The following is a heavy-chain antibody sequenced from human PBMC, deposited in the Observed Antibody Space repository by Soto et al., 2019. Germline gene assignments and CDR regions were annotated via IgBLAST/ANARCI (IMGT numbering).Heavy chain of an antibody. CDR2: IYTSGST. J-gene: IGHJ6*02. CDR1: GGCMSSYY. Sequence: EILSFTGTASGGCMSSYYWSWIRHPAGKGLEWIGRIYTSGSTNYNPSLKSRVTMSVDTSKNQFSLKLSSVTAADTAVYYCARDQGLPTFYYGMDVWGQGTTVTVSS. V-gene: IGHV4-4*07. CDR3: ARDQGLPTFYYGMDV.